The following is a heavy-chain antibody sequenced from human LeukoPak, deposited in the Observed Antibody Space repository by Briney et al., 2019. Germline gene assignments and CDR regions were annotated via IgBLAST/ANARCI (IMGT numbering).Heavy chain of an antibody. D-gene: IGHD1-1*01. CDR3: ARHVGTPLDL. CDR1: GGSISSYS. J-gene: IGHJ2*01. CDR2: IYHSGST. V-gene: IGHV4-59*08. Sequence: SETLSLTCTVSGGSISSYSRSWIRQPPGKGLEWIGSIYHSGSTNYNPSLKSRVTISVDTSKNQFSLKLSSVTAADTAVYYCARHVGTPLDLWGRGTLVTASS.